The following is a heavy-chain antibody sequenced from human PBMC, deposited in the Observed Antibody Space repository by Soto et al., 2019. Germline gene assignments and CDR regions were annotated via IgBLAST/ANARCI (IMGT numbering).Heavy chain of an antibody. D-gene: IGHD4-4*01. CDR3: ARSAYSNPYY. CDR2: IYYSGST. J-gene: IGHJ4*02. V-gene: IGHV4-39*01. CDR1: GGSISSSSYY. Sequence: NPSETLSLTCTVSGGSISSSSYYWGWIRQPPGKGLEWIGSIYYSGSTYYNPSLKSRVTISVDTSKNQFSLKLSSVTAADTDVYYCARSAYSNPYYSGQGPLVTVYS.